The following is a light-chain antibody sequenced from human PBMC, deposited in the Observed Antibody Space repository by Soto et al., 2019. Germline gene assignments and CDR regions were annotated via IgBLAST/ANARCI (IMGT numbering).Light chain of an antibody. Sequence: NVVSQSVGTLSLTQGERATLSCRASQSISSSYLAWYQQKPGQAPRLLIYGASSRATGIPDRFSGSGSGTDFTLTISRLEPEEFAVYDSQESGIRRQRFGRGTKVDIK. CDR1: QSISSSY. CDR3: QESGIRRQR. CDR2: GAS. J-gene: IGKJ3*01. V-gene: IGKV3-20*01.